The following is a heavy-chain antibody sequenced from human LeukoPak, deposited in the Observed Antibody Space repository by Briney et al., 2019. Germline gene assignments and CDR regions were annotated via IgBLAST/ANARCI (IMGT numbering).Heavy chain of an antibody. J-gene: IGHJ4*02. CDR2: IYYSGST. CDR1: GGSISSSTYY. CDR3: ARQGGIVVVTPFDY. V-gene: IGHV4-39*01. Sequence: SETLSLTCTVSGGSISSSTYYWGWIRQPPGKGLEWIGSIYYSGSTYYNPSLKSRVTISVDTSKNQFSLKLSSVTAADTALYFRARQGGIVVVTPFDYWGQGTLVTVSS. D-gene: IGHD3-22*01.